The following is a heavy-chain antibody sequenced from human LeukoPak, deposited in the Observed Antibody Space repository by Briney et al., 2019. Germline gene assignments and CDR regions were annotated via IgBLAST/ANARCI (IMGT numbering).Heavy chain of an antibody. Sequence: PGGSLRLSCAASGITFINHAMDWVRQAPGQGLEWVAVISYDGSNTYYADSVKGRFTISRDNSKSTLYLQMNSLRVEDTAVYYCARGGGYSYGQFDYWGQGTLVTVSS. CDR3: ARGGGYSYGQFDY. D-gene: IGHD5-18*01. J-gene: IGHJ4*02. CDR2: ISYDGSNT. CDR1: GITFINHA. V-gene: IGHV3-30-3*01.